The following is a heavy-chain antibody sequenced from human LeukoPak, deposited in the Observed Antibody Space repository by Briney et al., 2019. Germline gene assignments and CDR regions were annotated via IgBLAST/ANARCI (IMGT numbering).Heavy chain of an antibody. V-gene: IGHV1-69*13. CDR2: IIPIFGTA. CDR3: ARDLFRIAEAGRYGSDY. J-gene: IGHJ4*02. CDR1: GGTFSSYA. D-gene: IGHD6-19*01. Sequence: ASVKVSCKASGGTFSSYAISWVRQAPGQGLEWMGGIIPIFGTANYAQKFQGRVTITADESTSTAYMELSSLRSEDTAVYYCARDLFRIAEAGRYGSDYWGQGTLVTVSS.